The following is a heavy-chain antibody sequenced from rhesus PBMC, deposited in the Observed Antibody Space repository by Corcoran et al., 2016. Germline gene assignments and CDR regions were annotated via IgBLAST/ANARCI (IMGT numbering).Heavy chain of an antibody. D-gene: IGHD3S6*01. V-gene: IGHV3-100*02. CDR2: ISERGGNT. Sequence: DVQLVESGGGLVKPGGSLRLSCVASGFTFSRYEMHWVRQAPGKGWGWVLVISERGGNTYNEDSVKGRFNNSRDNAKKSLFLQMNSLRAEDTAVYYCTRVTQNSLDVWGRGVLVTVSS. CDR3: TRVTQNSLDV. J-gene: IGHJ5-2*02. CDR1: GFTFSRYE.